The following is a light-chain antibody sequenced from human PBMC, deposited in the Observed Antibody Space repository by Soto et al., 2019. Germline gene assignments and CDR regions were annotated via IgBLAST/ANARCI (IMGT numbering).Light chain of an antibody. J-gene: IGKJ5*01. CDR1: QSVATN. V-gene: IGKV3-15*01. CDR2: GAS. CDR3: QQYNNWPPIT. Sequence: VFTQSPATLSVSPRERVTLSCRASQSVATNLAWYQQRPGQAPRLLIYGASKRAIGLPARFSGSGSGTEFTLTITSLQSEDFAVYYCQQYNNWPPITFGKGTRLEIK.